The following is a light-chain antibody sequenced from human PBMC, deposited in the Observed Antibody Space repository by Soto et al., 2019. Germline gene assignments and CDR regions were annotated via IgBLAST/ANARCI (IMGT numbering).Light chain of an antibody. CDR2: AAS. Sequence: DIQMTQSPSSLSASVGDRVSITCRASQSISSYLNWYQQRPRKAPHLLIYAASSLQSGVPSRFSGSGSGTDFTLTISSLQPEDFASYYCQQSYTTPWTFGQGTKVDIK. CDR1: QSISSY. V-gene: IGKV1-39*01. CDR3: QQSYTTPWT. J-gene: IGKJ1*01.